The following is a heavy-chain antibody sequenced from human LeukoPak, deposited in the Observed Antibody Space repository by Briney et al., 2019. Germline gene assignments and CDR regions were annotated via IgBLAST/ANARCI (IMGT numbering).Heavy chain of an antibody. D-gene: IGHD6-19*01. Sequence: SETLSLTCAVSGGSISSSNWWSWVRQPPGKGLEWIGEIYHSGSTNYNPSLKSRVTISVDKSKNQFSLKLSSMTAADTAVYYCARVDSSGWYQNYYYYYGMDVWGKGTTVTVSS. CDR2: IYHSGST. CDR1: GGSISSSNW. CDR3: ARVDSSGWYQNYYYYYGMDV. V-gene: IGHV4-4*02. J-gene: IGHJ6*04.